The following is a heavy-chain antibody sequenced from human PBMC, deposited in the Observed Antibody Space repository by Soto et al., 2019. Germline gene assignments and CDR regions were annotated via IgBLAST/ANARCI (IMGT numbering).Heavy chain of an antibody. CDR2: ISAYNGNT. V-gene: IGHV1-18*01. CDR1: GYTCTSYV. Sequence: QVQLVQSGAEVKKPRASVKVSCKDSGYTCTSYVISCARQAPEQGLEWMGWISAYNGNTNYAQQLQGRVTTTTDPSTSTAYMARRSLRSDDTAVYYCARGRLMVYATPFDYWGQGTLVTVSS. D-gene: IGHD2-8*01. CDR3: ARGRLMVYATPFDY. J-gene: IGHJ4*02.